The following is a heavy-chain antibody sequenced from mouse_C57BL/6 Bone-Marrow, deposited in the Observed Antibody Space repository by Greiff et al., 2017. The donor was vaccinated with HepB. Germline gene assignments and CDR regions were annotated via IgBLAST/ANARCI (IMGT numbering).Heavy chain of an antibody. CDR3: ARHYGSSSPGAMDY. Sequence: VQLVESGAELARPGASVKLSCKASGYTFTSYGISWVKQRTGQGLEWIGEIYPRSGNTYYNAKFKGKATLTADKSSSTAYMELRSLTSEDSAVYFCARHYGSSSPGAMDYWGQGTSVTVSS. V-gene: IGHV1-81*01. CDR1: GYTFTSYG. J-gene: IGHJ4*01. D-gene: IGHD1-1*01. CDR2: IYPRSGNT.